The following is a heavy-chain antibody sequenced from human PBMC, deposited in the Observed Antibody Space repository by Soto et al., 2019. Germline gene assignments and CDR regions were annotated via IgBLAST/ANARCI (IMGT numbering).Heavy chain of an antibody. Sequence: QVQLVESGGGVVQPGRSLRLSCAASGFTFSSYGMHWVRQAPGKGLEWVAVISYDGNNEYYADSVKGRFTISRDNSKNTLYLQMNSLRAEDTAVYYCVKSGYSNCPTLFLQHWGQGTQVTVSS. D-gene: IGHD6-13*01. CDR2: ISYDGNNE. CDR3: VKSGYSNCPTLFLQH. V-gene: IGHV3-30*18. J-gene: IGHJ1*01. CDR1: GFTFSSYG.